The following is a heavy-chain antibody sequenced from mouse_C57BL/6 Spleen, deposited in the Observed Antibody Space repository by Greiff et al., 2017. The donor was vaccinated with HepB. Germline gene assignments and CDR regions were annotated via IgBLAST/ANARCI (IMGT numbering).Heavy chain of an antibody. D-gene: IGHD1-1*01. CDR2: ISSGGSYT. CDR1: GFTFSSYG. CDR3: ARVDTVVARVDY. Sequence: EVQRVESGGDLVKPGGSLKLSCAASGFTFSSYGMSWVRQTPDKRLEWVATISSGGSYTYYPDSVKGRFTISSDNAKNNLYLQMSSLKSEDTAMYYCARVDTVVARVDYWGQGTTLTVSS. V-gene: IGHV5-6*01. J-gene: IGHJ2*01.